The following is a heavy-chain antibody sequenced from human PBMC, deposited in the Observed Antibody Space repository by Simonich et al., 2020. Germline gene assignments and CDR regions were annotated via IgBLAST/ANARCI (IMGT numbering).Heavy chain of an antibody. CDR3: ARGKGWKNAFDI. V-gene: IGHV4-34*01. J-gene: IGHJ3*02. CDR2: INHSGST. CDR1: GGSFSGYY. Sequence: QVQLQQCGAGLLKPSETLSLTCAVYGGSFSGYYWIWIRQPPGKGLEEIGEINHSGSTNYNPSLKSRVTISVDTSKNQFSLKLSSVTAADTAVYYCARGKGWKNAFDIWGQGTMVTVSS. D-gene: IGHD1-1*01.